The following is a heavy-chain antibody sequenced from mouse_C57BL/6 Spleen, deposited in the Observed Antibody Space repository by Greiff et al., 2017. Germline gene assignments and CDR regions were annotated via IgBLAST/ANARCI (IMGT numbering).Heavy chain of an antibody. Sequence: EVKLVESGGGLVKPGGSLKLSCAASGFTFSDYGMHWVRQAPEKGLEWVAYISSGSSTIYYADTVKGRFTISRDNAKNTLFLQMTSLRSEDMAMYYCARNYYSNSWFAYWGQGTLVTVSA. V-gene: IGHV5-17*01. CDR3: ARNYYSNSWFAY. CDR1: GFTFSDYG. J-gene: IGHJ3*01. CDR2: ISSGSSTI. D-gene: IGHD2-5*01.